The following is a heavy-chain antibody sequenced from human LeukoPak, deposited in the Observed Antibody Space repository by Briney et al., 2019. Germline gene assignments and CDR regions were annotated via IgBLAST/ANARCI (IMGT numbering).Heavy chain of an antibody. CDR1: GFPFSRHW. V-gene: IGHV3-74*01. Sequence: GGPLRLSCGASGFPFSRHWVHWVRDAPGKGLAWVSRICIDGCIIIYAVSEKGRFTISRDNAKNTVYLQMNRLRAEDTAVYYCARPRSPITSGPDYWGQGALVTVPS. CDR3: ARPRSPITSGPDY. D-gene: IGHD6-25*01. J-gene: IGHJ4*02. CDR2: ICIDGCII.